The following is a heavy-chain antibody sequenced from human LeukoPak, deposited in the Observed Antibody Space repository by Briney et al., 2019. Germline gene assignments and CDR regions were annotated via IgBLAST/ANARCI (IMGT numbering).Heavy chain of an antibody. Sequence: SVKVSCKASGGTFSSYAISWVRQAPGQGLEWMGRIIPILGIANYAQKFQGRVTITADRSTSTAYMELSSLRSEDTAVYYCARGNIAAAGTEGDWSQGTLVTVSS. CDR1: GGTFSSYA. D-gene: IGHD6-13*01. CDR3: ARGNIAAAGTEGD. V-gene: IGHV1-69*04. CDR2: IIPILGIA. J-gene: IGHJ4*02.